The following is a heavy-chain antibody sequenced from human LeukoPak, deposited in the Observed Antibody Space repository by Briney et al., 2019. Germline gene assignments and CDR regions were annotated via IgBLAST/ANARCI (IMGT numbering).Heavy chain of an antibody. CDR2: ISANSGAT. CDR1: GYTVTGYY. Sequence: ASVTVSCKASGYTVTGYYMHWVRQAPGQGLEWMTWISANSGATKFAQRFQGRVTMTRDTSISTAYMELSRLRSDDTAVYYCARVGSDSSGWRRFDYWGQGTLVTVSS. J-gene: IGHJ4*02. CDR3: ARVGSDSSGWRRFDY. D-gene: IGHD6-19*01. V-gene: IGHV1-2*02.